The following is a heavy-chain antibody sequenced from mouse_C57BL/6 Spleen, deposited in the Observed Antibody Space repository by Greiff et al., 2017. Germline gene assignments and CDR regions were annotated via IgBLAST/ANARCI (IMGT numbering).Heavy chain of an antibody. Sequence: VKLQQPGAELVKPGASVKMSCKASGYTFTSYWITWVKQRPGQGLEWIGDIYPGSGSTNYNEKFKSKATLTVDTSSSTAYMQLSSLTSEDSAVYYCARGIYDGYYVGFAYWGQGTLVTVSA. J-gene: IGHJ3*01. CDR1: GYTFTSYW. CDR2: IYPGSGST. CDR3: ARGIYDGYYVGFAY. V-gene: IGHV1-55*01. D-gene: IGHD2-3*01.